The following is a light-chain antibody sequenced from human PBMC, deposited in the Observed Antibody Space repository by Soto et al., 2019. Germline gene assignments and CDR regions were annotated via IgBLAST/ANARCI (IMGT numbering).Light chain of an antibody. CDR2: AAS. CDR1: QGISSE. CDR3: QQYGSSSWT. V-gene: IGKV1-6*01. Sequence: AIQMTQSPSSVSASVGERVTITCRASQGISSELGWYQQRPGNAPTLLISAASRLQSGVPSRFSGRGSGTDFTLTITRLEPEDFAVYYCQQYGSSSWTFAKGPKV. J-gene: IGKJ1*01.